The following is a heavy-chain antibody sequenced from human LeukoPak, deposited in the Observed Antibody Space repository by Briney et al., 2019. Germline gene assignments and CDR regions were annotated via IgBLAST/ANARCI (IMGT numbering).Heavy chain of an antibody. J-gene: IGHJ4*02. V-gene: IGHV3-23*01. Sequence: GGSLRLSCAASGFTFSSYAMSWVRQAPGKGLEWVSAISGSGGSTYYADSVKGRFTISRDNSKNTLYLRMNSLRAEDTAVYYCARGVDYYENSGTIDYWGQGTLVTVSS. CDR2: ISGSGGST. CDR3: ARGVDYYENSGTIDY. CDR1: GFTFSSYA. D-gene: IGHD3-22*01.